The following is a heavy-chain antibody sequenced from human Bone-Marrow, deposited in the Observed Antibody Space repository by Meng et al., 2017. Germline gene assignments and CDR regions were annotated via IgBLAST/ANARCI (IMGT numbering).Heavy chain of an antibody. Sequence: VQLVKAGAEVKKPGSSVKVSCKASGGTFSSYAISWVRQAPGQGLEWMGGIIPIFGTANYAQKFQGRVTITADESTSTAYMELSSLRSEDTAVYYCARGHTYDYVWGSYRFDYWGQGTLVTVSS. D-gene: IGHD3-16*02. CDR1: GGTFSSYA. CDR3: ARGHTYDYVWGSYRFDY. J-gene: IGHJ4*02. CDR2: IIPIFGTA. V-gene: IGHV1-69*01.